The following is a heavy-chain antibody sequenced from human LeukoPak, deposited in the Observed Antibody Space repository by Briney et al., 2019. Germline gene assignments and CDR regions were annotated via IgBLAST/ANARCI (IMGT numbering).Heavy chain of an antibody. D-gene: IGHD6-19*01. CDR1: GGTFSSYA. CDR2: IIPIFGTA. V-gene: IGHV1-69*13. J-gene: IGHJ6*02. Sequence: AASVKVSCKASGGTFSSYAISWVRQAPGQGLEWMGGIIPIFGTANYAQKFQGRVTITADESTSTAYMELSSLRSEDTAVYYCARGPHSSGWYRADVWGQGTTVTVSS. CDR3: ARGPHSSGWYRADV.